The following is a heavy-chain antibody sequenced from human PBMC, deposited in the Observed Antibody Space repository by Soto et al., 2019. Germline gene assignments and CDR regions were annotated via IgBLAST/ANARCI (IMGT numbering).Heavy chain of an antibody. D-gene: IGHD6-13*01. J-gene: IGHJ5*02. V-gene: IGHV4-59*01. Sequence: SETLSLTCTVSGGSISSYYWSWIRQPPGKGLEWIGYIYYSGSTNYNPSLKSRVTISVDTSKNQFSLKLSSVTAADTAVYYCARDSIAAAGNWFDPWGQGTLVTVSS. CDR3: ARDSIAAAGNWFDP. CDR1: GGSISSYY. CDR2: IYYSGST.